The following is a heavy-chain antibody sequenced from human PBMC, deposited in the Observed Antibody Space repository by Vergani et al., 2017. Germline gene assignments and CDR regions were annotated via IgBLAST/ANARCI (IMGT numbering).Heavy chain of an antibody. CDR2: IQFDGSNQ. CDR1: GFTLSNYD. V-gene: IGHV3-30*02. D-gene: IGHD3-16*01. Sequence: QVQLVESGGGVVQRGGSLRLSCAKSGFTLSNYDMQWIRQVPGKGLEFVAFIQFDGSNQYYADSAKGRFTLSRDFSKNTLYLQMISLRTDDTATYYYAKHFRVLGIAYWGQGTQVIVSS. J-gene: IGHJ4*02. CDR3: AKHFRVLGIAY.